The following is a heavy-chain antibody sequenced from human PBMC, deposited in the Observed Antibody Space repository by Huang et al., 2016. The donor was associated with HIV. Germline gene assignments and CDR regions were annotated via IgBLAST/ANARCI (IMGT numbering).Heavy chain of an antibody. CDR2: IYTSGRT. V-gene: IGHV4-4*07. Sequence: QVQLQESGPGLVKPSETLSLTCIVSGGSISSYYWSWIRQPAGKGLEWIGRIYTSGRTNYSPSLRSRVTMSLDTSKNQVSLKLSSVTAADTAVYYCARDGGSETFCPTPEWIWGQGTLVTVSS. CDR3: ARDGGSETFCPTPEWI. J-gene: IGHJ4*02. D-gene: IGHD3-3*01. CDR1: GGSISSYY.